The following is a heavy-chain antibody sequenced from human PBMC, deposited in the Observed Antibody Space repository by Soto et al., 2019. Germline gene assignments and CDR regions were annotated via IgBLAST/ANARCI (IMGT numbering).Heavy chain of an antibody. Sequence: EVQLLESGGGLVQPGGSLRLSCAASGFTFSSYAMSWVRQAPGKGMEWVSAISGSGGSTYYADSVKGRFTIYRDNSKNTLYLQMNSLRAEDTAVYYCARVHSSSLDYWGQGTLVTVSS. CDR1: GFTFSSYA. CDR3: ARVHSSSLDY. V-gene: IGHV3-23*01. J-gene: IGHJ4*02. CDR2: ISGSGGST. D-gene: IGHD6-13*01.